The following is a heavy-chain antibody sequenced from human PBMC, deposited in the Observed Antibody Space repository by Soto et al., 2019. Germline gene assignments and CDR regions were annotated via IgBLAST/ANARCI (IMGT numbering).Heavy chain of an antibody. CDR3: ARDRTYYGSGSYNWFDP. J-gene: IGHJ5*02. Sequence: PSETLSLTCTVSGGSISSGGYYWSWIRQHPGKGLEWIGYIYYSGSTYYNPSLKSRVTISVDTSKNQFSLKLSSVTAADTAVYYCARDRTYYGSGSYNWFDPWGQGTLVTVSS. CDR1: GGSISSGGYY. CDR2: IYYSGST. D-gene: IGHD3-10*01. V-gene: IGHV4-31*03.